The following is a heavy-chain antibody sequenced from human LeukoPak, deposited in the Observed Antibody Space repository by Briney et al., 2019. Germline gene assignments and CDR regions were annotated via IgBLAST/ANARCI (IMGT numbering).Heavy chain of an antibody. D-gene: IGHD5-18*01. J-gene: IGHJ4*02. V-gene: IGHV3-30-3*02. Sequence: GGSLRLSCAASGFTFSSYAMHWVRQAPGKGLEWVAVISYDGSNKYYADSVKGRFTISRDNSKNTLYPQMNSLRAEATAVYYCAKSQGNSYGPGIDYWGQGTLVTVSS. CDR3: AKSQGNSYGPGIDY. CDR1: GFTFSSYA. CDR2: ISYDGSNK.